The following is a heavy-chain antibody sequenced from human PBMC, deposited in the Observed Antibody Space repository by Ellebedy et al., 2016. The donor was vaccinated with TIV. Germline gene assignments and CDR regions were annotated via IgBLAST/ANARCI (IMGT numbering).Heavy chain of an antibody. Sequence: MPSETLSLTCTVSGVSISSGDHYWSWIRQPPGKGLEWIGYIYSSGSTYYNPSLKSRVSISLDTSKRQFSLKLSSVTAADTAVYYCARGDSSSSRIYYWGQGTLVTVSS. V-gene: IGHV4-30-4*01. CDR1: GVSISSGDHY. CDR2: IYSSGST. D-gene: IGHD6-6*01. J-gene: IGHJ4*02. CDR3: ARGDSSSSRIYY.